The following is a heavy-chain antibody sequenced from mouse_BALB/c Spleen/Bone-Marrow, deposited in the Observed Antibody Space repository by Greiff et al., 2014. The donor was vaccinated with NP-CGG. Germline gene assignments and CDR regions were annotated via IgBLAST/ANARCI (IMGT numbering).Heavy chain of an antibody. CDR2: INPGSGGT. V-gene: IGHV1-54*01. J-gene: IGHJ2*01. CDR1: GYAFTNYL. Sequence: QVQLKESGAELVRPGTSVKVSCKASGYAFTNYLIEWVKQRPGQGLEWIGMINPGSGGTNYNEKFKGKATLTADKSSSTAYMQLSSLTSDDSAVYFCARRDGSYFDHWGQGTTLTVSS. CDR3: ARRDGSYFDH. D-gene: IGHD3-3*01.